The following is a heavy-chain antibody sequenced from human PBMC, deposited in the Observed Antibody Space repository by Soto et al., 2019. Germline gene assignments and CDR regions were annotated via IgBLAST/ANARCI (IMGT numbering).Heavy chain of an antibody. Sequence: SETLSLTCTVAGGSMTRSGYYWGWIRQPPGNELQYIGSVYNNGQTYYNPSLTSPVTISIDTSKNQFSLRVRSVTAADTALYYCARDYFDSSDYTTNWFDPWGQGTRVTVSS. CDR1: GGSMTRSGYY. CDR2: VYNNGQT. V-gene: IGHV4-39*01. CDR3: ARDYFDSSDYTTNWFDP. J-gene: IGHJ5*02. D-gene: IGHD3-22*01.